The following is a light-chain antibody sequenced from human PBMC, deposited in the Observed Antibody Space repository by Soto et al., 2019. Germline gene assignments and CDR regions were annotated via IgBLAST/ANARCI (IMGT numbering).Light chain of an antibody. J-gene: IGKJ2*01. CDR3: QPYNSYWYT. CDR1: QSISSW. V-gene: IGKV1-5*01. CDR2: DAS. Sequence: DIQMTQSPSTLSASVGDRVTITCRASQSISSWLAWYQQKPGKAPKLLIYDASSLESGVPSWFSGSGSGTEFTLTISSLQPDDFATYYCQPYNSYWYTFGQGTKLEIK.